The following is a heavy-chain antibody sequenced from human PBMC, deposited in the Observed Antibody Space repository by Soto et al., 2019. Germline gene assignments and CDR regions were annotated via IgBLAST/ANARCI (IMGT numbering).Heavy chain of an antibody. CDR1: GGSISSGGYY. J-gene: IGHJ4*02. Sequence: QVQLQESGPGLVKPSQTLSLTCTVSGGSISSGGYYWSWIRQHPGKGLEWIGYIYYSGSTYYNPSLQSRVNISVDPSKNPFSLKLSSVTAADTAVYYCARSRGDLPFDYWGQGTLVTVSS. CDR2: IYYSGST. V-gene: IGHV4-31*03. D-gene: IGHD2-21*02. CDR3: ARSRGDLPFDY.